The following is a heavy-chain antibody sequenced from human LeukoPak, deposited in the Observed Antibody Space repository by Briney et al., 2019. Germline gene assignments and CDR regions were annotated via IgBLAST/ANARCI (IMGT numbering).Heavy chain of an antibody. V-gene: IGHV1-8*03. J-gene: IGHJ4*02. CDR3: ARGSFVASEDTYVDY. D-gene: IGHD2-15*01. CDR1: GYAFTSYD. CDR2: MNPNSGNT. Sequence: ASVEVSCKASGYAFTSYDIKWVRQATGQGLEWMGWMNPNSGNTGYAQKFQGRVTITRNTSISTAYMELSSLRSEDTAVYYCARGSFVASEDTYVDYWGQGTLVTVSS.